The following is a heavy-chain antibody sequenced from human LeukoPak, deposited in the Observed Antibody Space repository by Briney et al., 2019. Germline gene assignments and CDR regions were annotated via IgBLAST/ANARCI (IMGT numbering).Heavy chain of an antibody. J-gene: IGHJ5*02. CDR3: AREYCSGGSCYSYNWFDP. D-gene: IGHD2-15*01. V-gene: IGHV4-59*01. CDR2: IYYSGST. CDR1: GGSISSYY. Sequence: SETLSLTCTVSGGSISSYYWSWIRQSPGKGLEWIGYIYYSGSTNYNPSLKSRVTISVDTSKNQFSLKLSSATAADTAVYYCAREYCSGGSCYSYNWFDPWGQGTLVTVSS.